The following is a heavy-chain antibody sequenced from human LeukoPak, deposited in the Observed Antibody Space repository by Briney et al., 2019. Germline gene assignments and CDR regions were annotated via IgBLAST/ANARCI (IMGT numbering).Heavy chain of an antibody. D-gene: IGHD6-19*01. CDR3: AKDVGGELQWPNFDY. Sequence: PGGSLRLSCAASGFTFSSYAMSWVRQAPGKGLEWVSAISGSGGSTYYADSVKGRFTISRDNSKNTLYLQMNSLRAEDTAVYYCAKDVGGELQWPNFDYWGRGTLVTVSS. V-gene: IGHV3-23*01. CDR1: GFTFSSYA. J-gene: IGHJ4*02. CDR2: ISGSGGST.